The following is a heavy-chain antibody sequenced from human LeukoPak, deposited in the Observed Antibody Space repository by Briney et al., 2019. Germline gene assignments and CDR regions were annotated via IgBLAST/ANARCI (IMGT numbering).Heavy chain of an antibody. V-gene: IGHV4-59*12. Sequence: SETLSLTCTVSGDSISSYYWSWIRQPPGKGLEWIGYIYYSGSTNYNPSLKSRVTISVDTSKNQFSLKLSSVTAADTAVYYCARGWWRYYFDYWGQGTLVTVSS. J-gene: IGHJ4*02. CDR2: IYYSGST. CDR3: ARGWWRYYFDY. CDR1: GDSISSYY. D-gene: IGHD2-8*02.